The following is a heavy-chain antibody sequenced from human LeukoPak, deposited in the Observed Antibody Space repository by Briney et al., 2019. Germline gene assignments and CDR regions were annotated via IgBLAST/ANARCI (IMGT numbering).Heavy chain of an antibody. V-gene: IGHV3-66*01. CDR2: IYEGGDI. D-gene: IGHD4-17*01. Sequence: GGSLRLSCAALGFTVSRTYMRWVRQAPGKGLEWVSVIYEGGDIYYADSVRGRFAISRDNSRNTLYLQMNSLRAEDTAVYYCASLYGDYPDYFDYWGQGTLVTVSS. CDR1: GFTVSRTY. J-gene: IGHJ4*02. CDR3: ASLYGDYPDYFDY.